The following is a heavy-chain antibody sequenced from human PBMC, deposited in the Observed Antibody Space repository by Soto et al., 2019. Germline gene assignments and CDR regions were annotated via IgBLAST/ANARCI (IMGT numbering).Heavy chain of an antibody. Sequence: QVQLVQSGAEVKKPGSSVKVSCKASGGTFSSYAISWVRQAPGQGLEWMGGIIPIFGTANYAQKFQGRVTITADESTSTAYMELRILRSEDTAVYYCARDSRYCSGGSCYFLPGIDYWCQGTLVTVSS. V-gene: IGHV1-69*12. CDR2: IIPIFGTA. J-gene: IGHJ4*02. D-gene: IGHD2-15*01. CDR3: ARDSRYCSGGSCYFLPGIDY. CDR1: GGTFSSYA.